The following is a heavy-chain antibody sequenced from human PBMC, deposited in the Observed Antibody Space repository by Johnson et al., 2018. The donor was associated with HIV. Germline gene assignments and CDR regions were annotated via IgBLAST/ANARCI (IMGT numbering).Heavy chain of an antibody. CDR1: GFIFSNYP. CDR2: ISFDGSKK. J-gene: IGHJ3*02. V-gene: IGHV3-30*04. Sequence: HVQLVESGGGVVRPGGSLRVSCAASGFIFSNYPMHWVRQAPGKGLEWVAVISFDGSKKYHADSVKGRFTISRDNARNSLYLQMNSLRVEDTAVYYCVRDVGPLDIWGKGTLVTVS. CDR3: VRDVGPLDI.